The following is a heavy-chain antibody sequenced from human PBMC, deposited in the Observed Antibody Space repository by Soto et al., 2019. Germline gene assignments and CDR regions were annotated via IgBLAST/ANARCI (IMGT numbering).Heavy chain of an antibody. CDR3: AKGFRRWGIFDY. CDR2: ISWNSGSI. V-gene: IGHV3-9*01. J-gene: IGHJ4*02. Sequence: GGSLRLSCAASGFTFDDYAMHWVRQAPGKGLEWVSGISWNSGSIGYADSVKGRFTISRDNAKNSLYLQMNSLRAEDTALYYCAKGFRRWGIFDYWGQGTLVTVSS. CDR1: GFTFDDYA. D-gene: IGHD3-16*01.